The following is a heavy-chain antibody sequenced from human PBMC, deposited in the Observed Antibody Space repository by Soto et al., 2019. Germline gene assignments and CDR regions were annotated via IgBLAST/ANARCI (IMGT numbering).Heavy chain of an antibody. J-gene: IGHJ2*01. Sequence: GGSLRLSCAASGFAFSTHAMNWVRQAPGKGLAWVSSITPSGDNTYYADSVKGRFTISRDNSKNTLYLQMNSLRAEDTAVYNCAKEPVGPDWYFDLWGRGTLVTVSS. CDR2: ITPSGDNT. CDR1: GFAFSTHA. V-gene: IGHV3-23*01. CDR3: AKEPVGPDWYFDL.